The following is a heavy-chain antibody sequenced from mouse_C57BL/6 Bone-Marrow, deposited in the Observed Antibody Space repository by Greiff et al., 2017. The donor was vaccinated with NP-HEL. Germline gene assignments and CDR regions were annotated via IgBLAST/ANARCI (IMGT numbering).Heavy chain of an antibody. CDR1: GYTFTSYW. J-gene: IGHJ1*03. Sequence: VQLQQPGAELVKPGASVKLSCKASGYTFTSYWMHWVKQRPGQGLEWIGMIHPNSGSTNYNEKFKSKATLTVDKSSSTAYMQLSSLTSEDSAVYYCARNGSGYGWYFDVWGTGTTVTVSS. V-gene: IGHV1-64*01. CDR2: IHPNSGST. D-gene: IGHD1-1*01. CDR3: ARNGSGYGWYFDV.